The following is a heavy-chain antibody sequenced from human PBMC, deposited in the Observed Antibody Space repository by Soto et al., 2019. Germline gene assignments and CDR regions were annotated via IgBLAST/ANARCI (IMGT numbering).Heavy chain of an antibody. CDR1: GYSFTSLD. V-gene: IGHV1-8*01. J-gene: IGHJ4*02. CDR2: MEPSTGTT. Sequence: ASVKISCKASGYSFTSLDINWVRKTAGQGLEWMGWMEPSTGTTGYAQKFQGRVTMTRDTSINTAYMELTTLTSDDTAFYYCARGVSAGVEYWGQGTLVTVSS. CDR3: ARGVSAGVEY. D-gene: IGHD1-26*01.